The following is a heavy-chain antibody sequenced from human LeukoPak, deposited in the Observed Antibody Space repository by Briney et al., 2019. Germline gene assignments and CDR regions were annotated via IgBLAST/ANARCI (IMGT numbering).Heavy chain of an antibody. Sequence: PSETLSLTCTVSGYSISSGYYWGWIRQPPGKGLEWIGSIYHSGSTYYNPSLKSRVTISVDTSKNQFSLKLSSVTAADTAVYYCTMVREKTDYYYYYMDVWGKGTTVTVSS. CDR2: IYHSGST. D-gene: IGHD3-10*01. V-gene: IGHV4-38-2*02. CDR1: GYSISSGYY. J-gene: IGHJ6*03. CDR3: TMVREKTDYYYYYMDV.